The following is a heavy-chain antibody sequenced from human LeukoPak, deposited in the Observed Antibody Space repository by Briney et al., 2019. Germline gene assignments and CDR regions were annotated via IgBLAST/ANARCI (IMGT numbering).Heavy chain of an antibody. CDR3: ARVSPPYYDSSGYFHLDV. D-gene: IGHD3-22*01. CDR2: ISSSSSYL. J-gene: IGHJ6*02. CDR1: GFTFSSYS. V-gene: IGHV3-21*01. Sequence: GGSLRLSCAASGFTFSSYSMNWVRQAPGKGLEWVSSISSSSSYLYYADSVKGRFTISRDNAKNSLYLQMNSLRAEDTAVYYWARVSPPYYDSSGYFHLDVWGQGTTVTVSS.